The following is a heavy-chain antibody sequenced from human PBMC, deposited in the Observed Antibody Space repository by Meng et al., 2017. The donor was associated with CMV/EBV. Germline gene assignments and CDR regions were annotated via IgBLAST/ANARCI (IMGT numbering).Heavy chain of an antibody. CDR1: GGSFSGYY. CDR3: ARGRTY. Sequence: SETLSLTCAVYGGSFSGYYWSWIRQPPGKGLEWIGEINHSGSTNYNPSLKSRVTISVDTSKNQFSLKLSSVTAADTAVYYCARGRTYWGQGTLVTVSS. CDR2: INHSGST. J-gene: IGHJ4*02. V-gene: IGHV4-34*01.